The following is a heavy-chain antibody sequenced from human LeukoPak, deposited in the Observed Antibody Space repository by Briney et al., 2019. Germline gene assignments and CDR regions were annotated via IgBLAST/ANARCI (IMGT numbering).Heavy chain of an antibody. V-gene: IGHV6-1*01. J-gene: IGHJ5*02. D-gene: IGHD6-13*01. CDR3: ARGTYSSSWYWFDP. CDR2: TYYRSKWYN. CDR1: GDSVSSSRAA. Sequence: SQTLSLTCAISGDSVSSSRAAWNWIRHSPSRGLEWLGRTYYRSKWYNDYAVSVKSRMTINPDTSKNQFSLQLNSVTPEDTAVYYCARGTYSSSWYWFDPWGQGILVTVSS.